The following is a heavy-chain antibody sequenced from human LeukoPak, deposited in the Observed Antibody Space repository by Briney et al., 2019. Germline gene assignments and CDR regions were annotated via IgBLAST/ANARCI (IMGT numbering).Heavy chain of an antibody. Sequence: SETLSLTCAVYGGSFSGYYWSRIRQPPGKGLEWIGEINHSGSTNYNPSLKSRVTISVDTSKNQFSLKLSSVTAADTAVYYCARGPDARWGPRVEDYWGQGTLVTVSS. CDR1: GGSFSGYY. J-gene: IGHJ4*02. V-gene: IGHV4-34*01. CDR2: INHSGST. D-gene: IGHD2-21*02. CDR3: ARGPDARWGPRVEDY.